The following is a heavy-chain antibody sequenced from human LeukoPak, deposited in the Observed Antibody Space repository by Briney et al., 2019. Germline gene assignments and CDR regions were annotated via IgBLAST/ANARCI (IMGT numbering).Heavy chain of an antibody. D-gene: IGHD2-2*02. J-gene: IGHJ4*02. CDR2: LKQDGSDK. CDR3: ARGYMSADY. Sequence: RGSLRLSCAASGFTPCSYATSCVCAGPGEGLEWGASLKQDGSDKYYVDSVRGRFTISRDNAKNSLYLQMSSLRAGDTAVYYCARGYMSADYWGQGSLVTVSS. CDR1: GFTPCSYA. V-gene: IGHV3-7*05.